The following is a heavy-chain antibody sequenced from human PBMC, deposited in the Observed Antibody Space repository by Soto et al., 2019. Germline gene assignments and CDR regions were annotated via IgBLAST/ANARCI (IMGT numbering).Heavy chain of an antibody. CDR3: ARVPKRGYGSGSSTNWFDP. V-gene: IGHV1-18*01. D-gene: IGHD3-10*01. CDR2: ISAYNGNT. Sequence: QVQLVQSGAEVKKPGASVKVSCKASGYTFTSYGITWVRQAPGQGLEWMGWISAYNGNTNYAQKLQGRVTMTTDTPTSTAYMELRSLRADDTAVYYCARVPKRGYGSGSSTNWFDPWGQGTLVTVSS. CDR1: GYTFTSYG. J-gene: IGHJ5*02.